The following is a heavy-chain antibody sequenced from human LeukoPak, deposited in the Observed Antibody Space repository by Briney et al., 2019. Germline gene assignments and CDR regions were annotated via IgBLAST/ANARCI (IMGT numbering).Heavy chain of an antibody. D-gene: IGHD3-3*02. V-gene: IGHV3-23*01. CDR1: GFTFSDYY. CDR2: ISGSGGST. CDR3: ARVGHFPYNWFDS. Sequence: PGGSLRLSCAASGFTFSDYYMSWVRQAPGKGLEWVSAISGSGGSTYYADSVKGRFTISRDNSKNTLYLQMNSLRAEDTAVYYCARVGHFPYNWFDSWGQGTLVTVSS. J-gene: IGHJ5*01.